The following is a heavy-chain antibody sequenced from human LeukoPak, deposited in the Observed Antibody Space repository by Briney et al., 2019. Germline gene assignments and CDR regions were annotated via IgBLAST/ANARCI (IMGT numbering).Heavy chain of an antibody. CDR3: ARGAYSYGPKYYYYGMDV. CDR2: ISAYNGNT. J-gene: IGHJ6*02. Sequence: ASVKVSCKASGYTFTSYGISWVRQAPGQGLEWMGWISAYNGNTNYAQKLQGRVTMTTDTSTSTAYMELRSLGSDDTAVYYCARGAYSYGPKYYYYGMDVWGQGTTVTVSS. D-gene: IGHD5-18*01. V-gene: IGHV1-18*01. CDR1: GYTFTSYG.